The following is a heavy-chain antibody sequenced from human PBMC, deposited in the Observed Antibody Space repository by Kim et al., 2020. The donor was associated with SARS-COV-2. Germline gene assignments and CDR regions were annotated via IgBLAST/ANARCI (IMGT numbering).Heavy chain of an antibody. CDR2: IYYSGST. J-gene: IGHJ4*02. CDR3: ARLGGSGSYYKGGSHYFDY. D-gene: IGHD3-10*01. V-gene: IGHV4-39*01. Sequence: SETLSLTCTVSGGSISSSSYYWGWIRQPPGKGLEWIGSIYYSGSTYYNPSLKSRVTISVDTSKNQFSLKLSSVTAADTAVYYCARLGGSGSYYKGGSHYFDYWGQGTLVTVSS. CDR1: GGSISSSSYY.